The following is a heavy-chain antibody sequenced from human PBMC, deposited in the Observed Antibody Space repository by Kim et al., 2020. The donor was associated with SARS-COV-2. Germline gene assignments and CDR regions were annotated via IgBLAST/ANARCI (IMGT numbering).Heavy chain of an antibody. Sequence: GGSLRLSCSASGFTFSSYAMHWVRQAPGKWLEWVAVISYDGSNKYYADSVKGRFTISRDNSKNTLYLQMNSLRAEDTAVYYCARVGYSSSWYSVEYYYY. V-gene: IGHV3-30*04. J-gene: IGHJ6*01. CDR2: ISYDGSNK. CDR1: GFTFSSYA. D-gene: IGHD6-13*01. CDR3: ARVGYSSSWYSVEYYYY.